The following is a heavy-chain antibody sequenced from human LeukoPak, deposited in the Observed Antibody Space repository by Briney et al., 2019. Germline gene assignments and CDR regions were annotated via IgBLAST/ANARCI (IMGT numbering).Heavy chain of an antibody. V-gene: IGHV1-8*01. Sequence: SSVKVSCKASGYTFTSYDINWVRQATGQGLEWMGWMNPNSGNTGYAQKFQGRVTMTRNTSISTAYMELSSLRSEDTAVYYCARGLRRYFGWFDPWGQGTLVTVSS. CDR3: ARGLRRYFGWFDP. D-gene: IGHD3-9*01. CDR2: MNPNSGNT. CDR1: GYTFTSYD. J-gene: IGHJ5*02.